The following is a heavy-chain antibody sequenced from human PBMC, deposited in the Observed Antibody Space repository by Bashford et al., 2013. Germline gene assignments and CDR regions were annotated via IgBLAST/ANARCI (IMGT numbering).Heavy chain of an antibody. D-gene: IGHD3-16*01. J-gene: IGHJ4*02. Sequence: WVRQAPGQGLEWMGGFVPFFGTADYAQKFQGRVTITADKSTSTAYMELSSLRSEDTAVYYCARGARGSSLWSVWGQGTLVTVSS. V-gene: IGHV1-69*06. CDR3: ARGARGSSLWSV. CDR2: FVPFFGTA.